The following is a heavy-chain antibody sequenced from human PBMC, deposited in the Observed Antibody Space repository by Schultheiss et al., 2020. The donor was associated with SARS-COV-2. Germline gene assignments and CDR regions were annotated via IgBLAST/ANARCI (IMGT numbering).Heavy chain of an antibody. Sequence: GGSLRLSCAASGFTFSSYGMHWVRQAPGKGLEWVAVISYDGSNKYYADSVKGRFTISRDNSKNTLYLQMNSLRAGDTAVYYCAKYLNFVAAGYYFDYWGQGTLVTVSS. CDR2: ISYDGSNK. J-gene: IGHJ4*02. V-gene: IGHV3-30*18. CDR3: AKYLNFVAAGYYFDY. CDR1: GFTFSSYG. D-gene: IGHD6-13*01.